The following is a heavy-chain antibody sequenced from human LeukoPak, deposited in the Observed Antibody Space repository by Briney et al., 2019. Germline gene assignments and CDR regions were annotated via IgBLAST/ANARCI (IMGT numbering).Heavy chain of an antibody. CDR1: GFTFSDYS. D-gene: IGHD5-24*01. J-gene: IGHJ4*02. CDR2: IGIDSGNT. V-gene: IGHV3-48*01. CDR3: ARDYKYAFDN. Sequence: GGSLRLSCAASGFTFSDYSMNWVGQAPGKGVEWISYIGIDSGNTNYADSVKGRFTISGDKAKNSLYLQMNSLRVEDTAVYYCARDYKYAFDNWGQGTLVTVSS.